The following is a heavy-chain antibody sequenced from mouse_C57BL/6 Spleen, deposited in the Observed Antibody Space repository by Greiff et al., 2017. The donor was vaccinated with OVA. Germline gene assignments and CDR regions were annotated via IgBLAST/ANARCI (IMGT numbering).Heavy chain of an antibody. D-gene: IGHD2-3*01. CDR2: ISWDDDK. V-gene: IGHV8-12*01. CDR1: GFSLSTSGMG. J-gene: IGHJ3*01. CDR3: ARREDGSTGFAY. Sequence: QVQLKESGPGILQSSQTLSLTCSFSGFSLSTSGMGVSWIRQPSGKGLEWLAHISWDDDKRYNPSLKSRLTSSKDTSRNQVFLKITSVDTADTATYYCARREDGSTGFAYWGQGTLVTVSA.